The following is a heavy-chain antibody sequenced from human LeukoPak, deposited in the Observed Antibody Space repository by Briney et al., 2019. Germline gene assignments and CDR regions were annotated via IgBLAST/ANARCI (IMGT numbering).Heavy chain of an antibody. D-gene: IGHD5-24*01. Sequence: PVKVSCKASGGTFSSYAISWVRQAPGQGLEWMGRIIPILGIANHAQKFQGRVTITADKSTSTAYMELSSLRSEDTAVYYCARIEMALNYFDYWGQGTLVTVSS. CDR1: GGTFSSYA. CDR2: IIPILGIA. J-gene: IGHJ4*02. V-gene: IGHV1-69*04. CDR3: ARIEMALNYFDY.